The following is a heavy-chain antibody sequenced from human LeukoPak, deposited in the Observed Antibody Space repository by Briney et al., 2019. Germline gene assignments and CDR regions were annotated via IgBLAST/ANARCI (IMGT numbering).Heavy chain of an antibody. CDR3: ASSRSYDSSGYSHFDY. Sequence: ASVKVSCKASGYTFTGYYMHWVRQAPGQGLEWMGWINPNSGGTNYAQKFQGRVTMTRDTPISTAYMELSRLRSDDTAVYYCASSRSYDSSGYSHFDYWGQGTLVTVSS. V-gene: IGHV1-2*02. D-gene: IGHD3-22*01. CDR1: GYTFTGYY. J-gene: IGHJ4*02. CDR2: INPNSGGT.